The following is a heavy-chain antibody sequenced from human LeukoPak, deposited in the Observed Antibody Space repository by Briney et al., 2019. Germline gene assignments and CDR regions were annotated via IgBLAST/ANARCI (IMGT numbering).Heavy chain of an antibody. D-gene: IGHD3-3*01. CDR3: AHTVWSGNYFDY. J-gene: IGHJ4*02. CDR1: GFTFSSYW. V-gene: IGHV3-74*01. CDR2: INSDGRST. Sequence: GGSLRLSCAASGFTFSSYWMHWVRQAPGKGLVWVSRINSDGRSTDYADSVKGRFTISRDNTKNTPYLQMNSLRVEDTAVYYCAHTVWSGNYFDYWGQGTLVTVSS.